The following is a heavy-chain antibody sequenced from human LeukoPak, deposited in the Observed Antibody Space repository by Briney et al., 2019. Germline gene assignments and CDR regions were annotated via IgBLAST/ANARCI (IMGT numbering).Heavy chain of an antibody. CDR1: GFTFSSYS. D-gene: IGHD2-2*01. V-gene: IGHV3-21*01. J-gene: IGHJ4*02. Sequence: GGSLRLSCAASGFTFSSYSMNWVRQAPGKGLEWVSSISSSSSYIYYADSVKGRFTISRDNAKNSLYLQMNSLRAEDTAVYYCATLGYCSSTSCYVGVHSWGQGTLVTVS. CDR2: ISSSSSYI. CDR3: ATLGYCSSTSCYVGVHS.